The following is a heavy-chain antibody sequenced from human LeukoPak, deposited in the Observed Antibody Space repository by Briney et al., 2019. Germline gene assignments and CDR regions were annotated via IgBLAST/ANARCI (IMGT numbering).Heavy chain of an antibody. V-gene: IGHV4-38-2*02. D-gene: IGHD3-10*01. CDR3: ARTLRGAPSDWFDP. CDR1: GYSISSGYY. Sequence: SETLSLTCTVSGYSISSGYYWGWIRQPPGKGLEWIGYIYYTGSTYYNPSLKSRVTISVDTSKNQFSLKLSSVTAADTAVYYCARTLRGAPSDWFDPWDQGTLVTVSS. CDR2: IYYTGST. J-gene: IGHJ5*02.